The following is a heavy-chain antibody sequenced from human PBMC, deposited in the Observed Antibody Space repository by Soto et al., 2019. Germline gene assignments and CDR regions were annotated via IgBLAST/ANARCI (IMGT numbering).Heavy chain of an antibody. V-gene: IGHV4-4*07. CDR2: VHSTGNT. CDR3: ARDSVSLTLFDY. J-gene: IGHJ4*02. D-gene: IGHD3-10*01. CDR1: GGSMSGYH. Sequence: QVELQESGPRLVRPSETLYLTCTVSGGSMSGYHWSWVRQPAGKGLEWIGRVHSTGNTDYTPSVECRITVSLDTSKKQFSLKLRSVTAADAALYFCARDSVSLTLFDYWGQGILVTVSS.